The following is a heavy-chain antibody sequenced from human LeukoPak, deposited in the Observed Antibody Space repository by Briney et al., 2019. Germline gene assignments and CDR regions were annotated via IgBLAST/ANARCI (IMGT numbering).Heavy chain of an antibody. CDR3: ARDRSSSDY. J-gene: IGHJ4*02. CDR1: GYTFINYG. CDR2: ISAYNGNT. D-gene: IGHD6-13*01. V-gene: IGHV1-18*01. Sequence: ASVKVSCKASGYTFINYGISWVRQAPGQGLEWMGWISAYNGNTDYAQNFQGRVTMTTDTSTSTVYTELTSLRFDDTAVYYCARDRSSSDYWGQGTLITVSS.